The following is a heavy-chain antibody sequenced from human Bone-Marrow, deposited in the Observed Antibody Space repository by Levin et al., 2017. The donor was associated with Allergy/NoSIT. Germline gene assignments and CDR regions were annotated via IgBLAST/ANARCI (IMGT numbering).Heavy chain of an antibody. D-gene: IGHD2-15*01. V-gene: IGHV3-23*01. CDR1: GFSFSDYT. CDR2: VHAGGITT. Sequence: PGGSLRLSCAASGFSFSDYTMTWVRQVPGTGLEWISSVHAGGITTYYADSVKGRFIISRDNSKNTLFLEMSSLRGADTPVYYCTKDRPESGEDPGVFDSWGKGTLVSVSS. J-gene: IGHJ4*02. CDR3: TKDRPESGEDPGVFDS.